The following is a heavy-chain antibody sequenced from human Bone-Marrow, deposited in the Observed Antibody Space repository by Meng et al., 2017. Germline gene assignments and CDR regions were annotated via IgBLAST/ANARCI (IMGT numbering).Heavy chain of an antibody. J-gene: IGHJ4*02. CDR3: ASIPTPGSSSWSHFDY. Sequence: ESLKSSCAASGFTFSDHHMDWVRQAPGKELEWIGRIHTSGSTNYNPSLKSRVTMSVDTSKNQYSLKLSSVTAADTAVYYCASIPTPGSSSWSHFDYWGQGTLVTVSS. D-gene: IGHD6-13*01. V-gene: IGHV4-4*07. CDR2: IHTSGST. CDR1: GFTFSDHH.